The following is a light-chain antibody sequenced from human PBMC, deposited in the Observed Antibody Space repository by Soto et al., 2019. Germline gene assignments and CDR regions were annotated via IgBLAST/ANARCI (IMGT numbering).Light chain of an antibody. Sequence: DIQMTQSPSSLSASVGDTVTITCRASQSISSYLNWYQEKPGKAPNLLIYAASNLQSGVPSRFSGSGSETDFTLTISSLQPEDFGTYYCQQSYSIPWTFGQGSKVEIK. J-gene: IGKJ1*01. V-gene: IGKV1-39*01. CDR1: QSISSY. CDR2: AAS. CDR3: QQSYSIPWT.